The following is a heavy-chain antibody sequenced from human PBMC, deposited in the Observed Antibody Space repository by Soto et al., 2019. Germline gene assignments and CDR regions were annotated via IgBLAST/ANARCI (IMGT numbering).Heavy chain of an antibody. V-gene: IGHV3-23*01. CDR3: AKIGKNDGYYYYYMDV. CDR2: ISGSGGST. J-gene: IGHJ6*03. Sequence: EVQLLESGGGLVQPGGSLRLSCAASGFTFSSYAMSWVRQAPGKGLEWVSAISGSGGSTYYADSVKGRFTISRDNSKNTLYLQMNSLRAEDTAVYYCAKIGKNDGYYYYYMDVWGKGTTVTVSS. CDR1: GFTFSSYA. D-gene: IGHD1-1*01.